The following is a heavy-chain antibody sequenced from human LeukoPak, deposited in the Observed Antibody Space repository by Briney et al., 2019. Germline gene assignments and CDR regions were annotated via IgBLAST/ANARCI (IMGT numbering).Heavy chain of an antibody. D-gene: IGHD3-3*01. J-gene: IGHJ3*02. CDR2: IYYSGST. V-gene: IGHV4-30-4*08. CDR3: ARLIGVQNAFDI. CDR1: GGSISSGDYY. Sequence: SETLSLTCTVSGGSISSGDYYWNWIRQPPGKGLEWIGYIYYSGSTYYNPSLKSRVTISVDTSKNQFSLKLSSVTAADTAVYYCARLIGVQNAFDIWGQGTMVTVSS.